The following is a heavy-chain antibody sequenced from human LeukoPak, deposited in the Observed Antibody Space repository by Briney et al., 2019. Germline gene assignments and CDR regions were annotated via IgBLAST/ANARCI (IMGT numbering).Heavy chain of an antibody. D-gene: IGHD3-22*01. CDR1: GFTFDDYG. Sequence: GGSLRLSCAASGFTFDDYGMSWVRQAPGKGLEWVSAISGSGGSTYYADSVKGRFTISRDNSKNTLYLQMNSLRAEDTAVYYCAKDQTYWYDKSGYYWGQGTLVTVSS. CDR2: ISGSGGST. CDR3: AKDQTYWYDKSGYY. J-gene: IGHJ4*02. V-gene: IGHV3-23*01.